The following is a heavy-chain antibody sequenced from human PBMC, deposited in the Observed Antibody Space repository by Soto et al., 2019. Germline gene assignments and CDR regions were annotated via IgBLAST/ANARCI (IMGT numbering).Heavy chain of an antibody. Sequence: SETLSLTCAVYGGSFSGYYWSWIRQPPGKGLEWIGEINHSGSTNYNPSLKSRVTISVDTSKNQFSLKLSSVTAADTAVYYCAREGGHSSSQQRGPFDYWGQGTLVTVSS. CDR1: GGSFSGYY. V-gene: IGHV4-34*01. CDR3: AREGGHSSSQQRGPFDY. D-gene: IGHD6-6*01. J-gene: IGHJ4*02. CDR2: INHSGST.